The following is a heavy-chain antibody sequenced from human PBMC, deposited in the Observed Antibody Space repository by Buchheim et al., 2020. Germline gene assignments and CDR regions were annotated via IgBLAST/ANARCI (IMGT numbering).Heavy chain of an antibody. V-gene: IGHV4-39*01. Sequence: QLQLQESGPGLAKPSETLTLTCTVSGVSISSSGYSWDWIRQPPGKGLEWIGSIYYSGSTYYNPSLMSRVTISVDTSKHQVSLRLSSVTAADTAVYYCARHASNFIIDYWGQGTL. CDR2: IYYSGST. J-gene: IGHJ4*02. CDR3: ARHASNFIIDY. CDR1: GVSISSSGYS. D-gene: IGHD1-1*01.